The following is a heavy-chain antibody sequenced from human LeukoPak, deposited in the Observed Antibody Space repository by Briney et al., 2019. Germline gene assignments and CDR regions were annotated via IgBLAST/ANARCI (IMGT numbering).Heavy chain of an antibody. D-gene: IGHD3-22*01. V-gene: IGHV3-43*01. CDR1: GFTFDDYT. J-gene: IGHJ6*02. Sequence: GGSLRLSCAASGFTFDDYTLHWVRQAPGKGLEWVSLISWDGGSTYYADSVKGRFTISRDNSKNSLYLQMNSLRAEDTAVYYCARDLYYDSSGYPSPANMDVWGQGTTVTVSS. CDR2: ISWDGGST. CDR3: ARDLYYDSSGYPSPANMDV.